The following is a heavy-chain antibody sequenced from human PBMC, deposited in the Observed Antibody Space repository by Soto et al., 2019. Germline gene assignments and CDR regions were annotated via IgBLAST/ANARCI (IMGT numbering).Heavy chain of an antibody. CDR2: IIPILDVA. J-gene: IGHJ5*02. D-gene: IGHD1-26*01. V-gene: IGHV1-69*02. CDR1: GGTFRTYT. CDR3: AKSNQKNIGGAGPKGHWFDP. Sequence: QVQLVQSGAEVKRPGSSVKVSCQTSGGTFRTYTINWVRQAPGQGLEWMGRIIPILDVANYAQKFQGRVTITADKSTSQAHMGLRRLRSEDTAVYYRAKSNQKNIGGAGPKGHWFDPWGQGTLVNVPS.